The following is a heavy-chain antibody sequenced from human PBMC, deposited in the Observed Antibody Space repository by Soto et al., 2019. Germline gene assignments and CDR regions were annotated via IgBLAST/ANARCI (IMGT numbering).Heavy chain of an antibody. CDR1: GFTFSSYN. CDR3: ARVGLRGGVVTTLYYGMDV. D-gene: IGHD3-3*01. Sequence: LRLSCAASGFTFSSYNMNWVRQAPGKGLEWVSSISSSSSYIYYADSVKGRFTISRDNAKNSLYLQMNSLRAEDTTVYYCARVGLRGGVVTTLYYGMDVWGQGTTVTVSS. CDR2: ISSSSSYI. J-gene: IGHJ6*02. V-gene: IGHV3-21*01.